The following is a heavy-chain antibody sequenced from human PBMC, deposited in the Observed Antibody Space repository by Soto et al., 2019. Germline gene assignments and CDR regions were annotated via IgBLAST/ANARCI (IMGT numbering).Heavy chain of an antibody. CDR1: GDSISSNSAA. Sequence: SQTLSLTCAISGDSISSNSAAWNWISQSPSRGLGWLARAYYRSQWYNDYAVSVKTRITINPDTSKNQFSLQLNSVSPEDTAVYYCARDRSRWASLAAAGYYYYYGMDVWGQGTTVTVSS. CDR3: ARDRSRWASLAAAGYYYYYGMDV. D-gene: IGHD6-13*01. CDR2: AYYRSQWYN. V-gene: IGHV6-1*01. J-gene: IGHJ6*02.